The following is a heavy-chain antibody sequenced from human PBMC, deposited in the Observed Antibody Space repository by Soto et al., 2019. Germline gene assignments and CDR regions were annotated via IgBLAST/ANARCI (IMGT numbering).Heavy chain of an antibody. CDR2: FYPGSGAS. Sequence: QVQLVQSGAEVKKPGASVKVSCKASGFTFTTSYIHWVRQAPGQGLEYMGIFYPGSGASSYAQKCQGRVAMTRDTSTSTVYMELSSLRSEDTAVYYGANEVPNTCKFDYWGQGTLVTVSS. CDR1: GFTFTTSY. J-gene: IGHJ4*02. V-gene: IGHV1-46*01. CDR3: ANEVPNTCKFDY.